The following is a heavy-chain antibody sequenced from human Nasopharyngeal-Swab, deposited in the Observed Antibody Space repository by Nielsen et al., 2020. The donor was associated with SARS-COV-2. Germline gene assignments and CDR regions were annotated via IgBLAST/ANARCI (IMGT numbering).Heavy chain of an antibody. V-gene: IGHV3-48*01. CDR2: ISGSSGIK. Sequence: GESLKISCAASEFTISSYTMNWVRQAPGKGLEWISYISGSSGIKYYADSVKGRFTISRDNAKNSLYLQMNSLRAEDTAVYYCARGHSSSWYPFPFGYWGQGTLVTVSS. J-gene: IGHJ4*02. CDR3: ARGHSSSWYPFPFGY. D-gene: IGHD6-13*01. CDR1: EFTISSYT.